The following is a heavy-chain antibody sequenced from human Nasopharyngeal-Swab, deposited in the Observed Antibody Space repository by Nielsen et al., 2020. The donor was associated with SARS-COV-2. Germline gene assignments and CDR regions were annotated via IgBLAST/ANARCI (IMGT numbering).Heavy chain of an antibody. D-gene: IGHD2-21*01. Sequence: GGSLRLSCAASGFTFSSYGMHWVRQAPGKGLEWVAVISFDGNNKYYADSVKGRFTISRDTSKNTLYLQMDSLSAEDTAIYYCAKDIFGWTFDIWGQGTMVTVSS. V-gene: IGHV3-30*18. J-gene: IGHJ3*02. CDR1: GFTFSSYG. CDR3: AKDIFGWTFDI. CDR2: ISFDGNNK.